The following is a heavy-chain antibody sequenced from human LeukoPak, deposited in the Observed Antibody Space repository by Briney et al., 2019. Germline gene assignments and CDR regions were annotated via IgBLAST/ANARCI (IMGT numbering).Heavy chain of an antibody. CDR2: IYSGGST. CDR1: GFTFSSYA. J-gene: IGHJ4*02. CDR3: ARARPGTSYDY. D-gene: IGHD3/OR15-3a*01. Sequence: PGGSLRLSCAASGFTFSSYAMSWVRQAPGKGLEWVSVIYSGGSTYYADSVKGRFTISRDNSKNTLYLQMNSLRAEDTAVYYCARARPGTSYDYWGQGTLVTVSS. V-gene: IGHV3-53*01.